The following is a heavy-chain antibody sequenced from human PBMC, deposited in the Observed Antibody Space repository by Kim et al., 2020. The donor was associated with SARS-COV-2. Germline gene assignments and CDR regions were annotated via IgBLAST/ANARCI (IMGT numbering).Heavy chain of an antibody. CDR3: AHDPAGYGGYVIP. CDR2: ISYDGSNK. J-gene: IGHJ5*02. V-gene: IGHV3-30*18. Sequence: GGSLRLSCAASGFTFSSYGMHWVRQAPGKGLEWVAVISYDGSNKYYADSVKGRFTISRDNSKNTLYLQMNSLRAEDTAVYYCAHDPAGYGGYVIPWGQGTLVTVSS. CDR1: GFTFSSYG. D-gene: IGHD5-12*01.